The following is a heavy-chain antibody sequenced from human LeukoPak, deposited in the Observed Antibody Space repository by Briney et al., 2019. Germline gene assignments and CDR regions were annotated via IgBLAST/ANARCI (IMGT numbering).Heavy chain of an antibody. CDR3: AKSNSSSWPFSDY. CDR1: GFTFSTYA. V-gene: IGHV3-23*01. J-gene: IGHJ4*02. D-gene: IGHD6-13*01. CDR2: ISGSGGST. Sequence: GGSLRLSCAASGFTFSTYAMSWVRQAPGKGLEWVSTISGSGGSTYYADSVKGRFTISRDNSENTLWLQMNSLRAEDTAVYYCAKSNSSSWPFSDYWGQGTLVTVSS.